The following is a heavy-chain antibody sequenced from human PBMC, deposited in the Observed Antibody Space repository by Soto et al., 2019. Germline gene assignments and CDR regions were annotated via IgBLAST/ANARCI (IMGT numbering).Heavy chain of an antibody. V-gene: IGHV3-23*01. CDR2: ISGSGGST. CDR1: GFTFSSYA. Sequence: GGSLRLSCAASGFTFSSYAMSWVRQAPGKGLEWVSAISGSGGSTYYADSVKGRFTISRDNSKNTLYPQMNSLRAEDTAVYSCAKVGQLWIGITTGMDIWGQGTTGTVSS. J-gene: IGHJ6*02. CDR3: AKVGQLWIGITTGMDI. D-gene: IGHD3-10*01.